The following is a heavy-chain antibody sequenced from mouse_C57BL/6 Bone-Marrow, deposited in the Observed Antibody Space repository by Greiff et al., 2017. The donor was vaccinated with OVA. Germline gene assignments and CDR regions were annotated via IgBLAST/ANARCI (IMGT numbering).Heavy chain of an antibody. CDR1: GYTFPDHI. V-gene: IGHV1-11*01. D-gene: IGHD1-1*01. Sequence: VQLQQSGAELASPGESVTLSCKASGYTFPDHIMNWVKKRPGKGLEWIGRIYTVSGETNYTHKFMGKATFSVARSTSTVYMVLNSLTSEDPAVYYCGTYYGSVSYWYFEVWGTGTTGTVSS. CDR2: IYTVSGET. CDR3: GTYYGSVSYWYFEV. J-gene: IGHJ1*03.